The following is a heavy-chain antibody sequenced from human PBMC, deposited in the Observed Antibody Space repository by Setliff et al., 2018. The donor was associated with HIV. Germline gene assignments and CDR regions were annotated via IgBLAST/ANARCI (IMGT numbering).Heavy chain of an antibody. CDR1: GPSINLHY. D-gene: IGHD4-17*01. J-gene: IGHJ4*02. V-gene: IGHV4-59*11. CDR2: IYSTGST. CDR3: AKGAGFYGDYTFDH. Sequence: PSETLSLTCTVSGPSINLHYWSWIRQSPGKAFEWIGYIYSTGSTNYNPSLQSRVTISMVASRNQFSLKVTSVTAADTAVYYCAKGAGFYGDYTFDHWGQGRQVTVSS.